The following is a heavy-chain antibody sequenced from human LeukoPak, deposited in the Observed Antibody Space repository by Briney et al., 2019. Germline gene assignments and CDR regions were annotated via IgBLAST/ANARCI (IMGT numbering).Heavy chain of an antibody. D-gene: IGHD2-21*02. CDR3: ARDLTAIGAFDI. Sequence: GGSLRLSCAASGFTVSSNYMSWVRQAPGKGLEWVSVIYSGGSTYYAGSVKGRFTISRDNSKNTLYLQMNSLRAEDTAVYYCARDLTAIGAFDIWGQGTMVTVSS. J-gene: IGHJ3*02. CDR1: GFTVSSNY. CDR2: IYSGGST. V-gene: IGHV3-53*01.